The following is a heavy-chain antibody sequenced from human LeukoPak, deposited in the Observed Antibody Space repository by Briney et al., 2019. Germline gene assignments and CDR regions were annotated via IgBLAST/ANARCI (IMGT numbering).Heavy chain of an antibody. CDR2: IYSSGRT. D-gene: IGHD4-17*01. Sequence: SETLSLTCTVSGDSINSGSYYWSWIRQPAGKGLEWIGRIYSSGRTNYNPSLKSRVTISLDTSKNQFSLKLSSVTAADTAVYYCANSIDFDYGDYYFDYWGQGALVTISS. V-gene: IGHV4-61*02. J-gene: IGHJ4*02. CDR1: GDSINSGSYY. CDR3: ANSIDFDYGDYYFDY.